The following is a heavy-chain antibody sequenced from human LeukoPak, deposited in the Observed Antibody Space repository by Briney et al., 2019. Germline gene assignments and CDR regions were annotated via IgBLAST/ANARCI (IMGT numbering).Heavy chain of an antibody. CDR3: TRESDDWGPGDY. CDR1: TYTSSEYS. J-gene: IGHJ4*01. V-gene: IGHV1-2*02. D-gene: IGHD3-9*01. CDR2: INPHSGDT. Sequence: ASVKVSCKASTYTSSEYSINWVRQAPGQGLEWMGWINPHSGDTIYAQKFQDRVTMTRDTSRNTAYMELSRLRSDDTAVYYCTRESDDWGPGDYWGQGTLVTVSS.